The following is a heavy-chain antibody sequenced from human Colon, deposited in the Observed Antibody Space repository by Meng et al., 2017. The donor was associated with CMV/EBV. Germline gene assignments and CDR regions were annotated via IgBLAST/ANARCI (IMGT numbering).Heavy chain of an antibody. J-gene: IGHJ6*02. CDR1: GFNFSDYH. CDR2: ISSSGRMM. V-gene: IGHV3-11*01. Sequence: GGSLRLSCAASGFNFSDYHMGWIRQAPGKGLEWISLISSSGRMMYYAESVKGRFTISRDNANNSLYLEMNSLRAEHTAIYYCTRGRDQVDIWGQGTTVTVSS. CDR3: TRGRDQVDI. D-gene: IGHD2-2*01.